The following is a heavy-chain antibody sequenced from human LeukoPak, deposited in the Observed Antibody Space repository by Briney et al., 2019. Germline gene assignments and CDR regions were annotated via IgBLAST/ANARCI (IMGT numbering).Heavy chain of an antibody. CDR2: MNPNSGNT. Sequence: ASVKVSCKASGYTFTSYDINWVRQATGQGLEWMGWMNPNSGNTGYAQKFQGRDTMTRNTSISTAYMELSSLRSEDTAVYYCARAPSTFRDAFDIWGQGTMVTVSS. CDR1: GYTFTSYD. CDR3: ARAPSTFRDAFDI. V-gene: IGHV1-8*01. D-gene: IGHD5/OR15-5a*01. J-gene: IGHJ3*02.